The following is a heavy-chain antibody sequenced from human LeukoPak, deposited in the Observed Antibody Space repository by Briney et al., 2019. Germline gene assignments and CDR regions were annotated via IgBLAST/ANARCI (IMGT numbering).Heavy chain of an antibody. Sequence: SETLSLTCTVSGGSISSYYWSWIRQPPGKGLEWIGYIYYSGTTNYNPSLKSRVTISVDTSKNQFSLKLSSVTAADTAVYYCARGDYGDYSAEFDYWGQGTVVTVSS. CDR3: ARGDYGDYSAEFDY. CDR1: GGSISSYY. D-gene: IGHD4-17*01. J-gene: IGHJ4*02. CDR2: IYYSGTT. V-gene: IGHV4-59*12.